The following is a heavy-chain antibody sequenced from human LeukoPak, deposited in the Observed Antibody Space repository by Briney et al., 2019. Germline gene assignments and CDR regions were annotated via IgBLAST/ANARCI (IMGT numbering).Heavy chain of an antibody. V-gene: IGHV4-38-2*02. D-gene: IGHD3-10*01. J-gene: IGHJ4*02. CDR2: ISHSGSS. CDR1: GYSISSGCF. Sequence: SETLSLTCAVSGYSISSGCFCAWIRQPPGKGLEWIGSISHSGSSYSKSSLKSRVIISVDTSNNHFSLKLTSVTAADTATYYCARDGYYYGGSFEYRGQGIRVAVSS. CDR3: ARDGYYYGGSFEY.